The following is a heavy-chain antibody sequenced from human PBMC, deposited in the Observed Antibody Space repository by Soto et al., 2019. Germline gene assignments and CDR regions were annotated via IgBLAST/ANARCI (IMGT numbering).Heavy chain of an antibody. Sequence: QVQLVQSGTEVKKPGASVKVSCKASGYTFTNYGITWVRQAPGEGLEWMGLISGYNGHTNYAQKVQGSVTMTTDTSTSTAYMELRRLRSDDTAVFYGAKSQAATGNSWLYPWGQGTLVTVSS. CDR2: ISGYNGHT. V-gene: IGHV1-18*04. CDR1: GYTFTNYG. CDR3: AKSQAATGNSWLYP. J-gene: IGHJ5*02. D-gene: IGHD6-13*01.